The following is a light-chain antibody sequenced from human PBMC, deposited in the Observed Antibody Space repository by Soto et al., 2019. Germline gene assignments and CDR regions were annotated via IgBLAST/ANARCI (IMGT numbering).Light chain of an antibody. J-gene: IGLJ2*01. V-gene: IGLV1-47*01. CDR2: RNN. CDR3: AAWDDSLSGHVV. CDR1: SSNIGSNY. Sequence: QAVVTQPPSASGTPGQRVTISCSGSSSNIGSNYVYWYQQLPGTAPKLLIYRNNQRPSGAPDRFSGSKSGTSASLAISGLRSEDEADYYCAAWDDSLSGHVVFGGGTKVTVL.